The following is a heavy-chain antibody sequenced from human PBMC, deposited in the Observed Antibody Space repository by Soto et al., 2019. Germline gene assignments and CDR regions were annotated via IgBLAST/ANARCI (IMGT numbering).Heavy chain of an antibody. V-gene: IGHV5-10-1*01. CDR1: GYSFTSYW. D-gene: IGHD3-22*01. CDR2: IDPSDSYT. Sequence: GESLKISCKGSGYSFTSYWISWVRQMPGKGLEWMGRIDPSDSYTNYSPSFQGHVTISADKSISTAYLQWSSLKASDTAMYYCARHPITMIETSAFDIWGQGTMVTVS. CDR3: ARHPITMIETSAFDI. J-gene: IGHJ3*02.